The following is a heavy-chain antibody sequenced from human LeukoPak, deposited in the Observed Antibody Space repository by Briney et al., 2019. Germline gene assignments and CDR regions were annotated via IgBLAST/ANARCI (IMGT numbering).Heavy chain of an antibody. V-gene: IGHV4-59*06. Sequence: GSLRLSCAASGFTFSSYSMNWVRQPPGKGLEWIGYIYYSGSTYYNPSLKSRVTISVDTSKNQFSLKLSSVTAADTAVYYCARPGYSSSSVGKASSRAHWYFDLWGRGTLVTVSS. CDR1: GFTFSSYS. J-gene: IGHJ2*01. CDR2: IYYSGST. D-gene: IGHD6-13*01. CDR3: ARPGYSSSSVGKASSRAHWYFDL.